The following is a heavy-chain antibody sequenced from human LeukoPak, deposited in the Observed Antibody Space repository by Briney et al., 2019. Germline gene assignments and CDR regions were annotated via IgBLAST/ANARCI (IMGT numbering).Heavy chain of an antibody. V-gene: IGHV1-69*05. CDR1: GYTFTSYY. D-gene: IGHD3-9*01. CDR2: IIPIFGTA. CDR3: ARDEGEYYDILTGLL. J-gene: IGHJ4*02. Sequence: SVKVSCKASGYTFTSYYKHWVRQAPGQGLEWMGRIIPIFGTANYAQKFQGRVTITTDESTSTAYMELSSLRSEDTAVYYCARDEGEYYDILTGLLWGQGTLVTVSS.